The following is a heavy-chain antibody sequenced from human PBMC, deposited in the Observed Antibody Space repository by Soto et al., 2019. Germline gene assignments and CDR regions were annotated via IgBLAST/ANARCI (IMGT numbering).Heavy chain of an antibody. J-gene: IGHJ4*02. CDR1: GGSISSYY. CDR3: ARRYGASFHY. D-gene: IGHD4-17*01. V-gene: IGHV4-59*01. CDR2: IYYSGST. Sequence: SETLSLTCTVSGGSISSYYCSWIRQPPGKGLEWIGYIYYSGSTNYNPSLKSRVTISVDTSKNQFSLKLSSATAADTAVYYCARRYGASFHYPCPAILVTVFS.